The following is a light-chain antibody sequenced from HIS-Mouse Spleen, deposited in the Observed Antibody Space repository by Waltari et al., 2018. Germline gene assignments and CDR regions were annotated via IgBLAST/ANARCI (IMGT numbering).Light chain of an antibody. CDR1: QSISSW. CDR2: KAS. V-gene: IGKV1-5*03. CDR3: QQYNSWWT. J-gene: IGKJ1*01. Sequence: DIQMTQSPSTLSASVGDRVTITCRASQSISSWLAWYQQKPGKAPKLLIYKASSLESGVPSRFSGSGYGTEFTRTISSLQPDDFATYYCQQYNSWWTFGQGTKVEIK.